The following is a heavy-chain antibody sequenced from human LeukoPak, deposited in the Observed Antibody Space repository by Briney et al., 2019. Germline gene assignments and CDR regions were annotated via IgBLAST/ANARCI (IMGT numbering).Heavy chain of an antibody. CDR2: INHSGST. V-gene: IGHV4-39*07. D-gene: IGHD3-16*01. CDR1: GGSISSSSYY. Sequence: PSETLSLTCTVSGGSISSSSYYWGWIRQPPGKGLEWIGEINHSGSTNYNPSLKSRVTISVDTSKNQFSLKLSSVTAADTAVYYCARGPGESTDYWGQGTLVTVSS. CDR3: ARGPGESTDY. J-gene: IGHJ4*02.